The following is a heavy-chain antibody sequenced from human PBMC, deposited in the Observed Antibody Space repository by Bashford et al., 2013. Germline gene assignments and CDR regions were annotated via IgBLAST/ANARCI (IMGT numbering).Heavy chain of an antibody. V-gene: IGHV3-30*03. CDR1: GLIFNNYD. CDR2: ISDDGSQK. J-gene: IGHJ4*02. CDR3: ARGNNGGYHNIDF. D-gene: IGHD2-8*01. Sequence: GGSLRLSCAASGLIFNNYDMHWVRQAPGKGLEWVAVISDDGSQKHYADSVRGRFTISVDTSKNQFSLRLRSVTAADTAVYYCARGNNGGYHNIDFWGQGTLVTVSS.